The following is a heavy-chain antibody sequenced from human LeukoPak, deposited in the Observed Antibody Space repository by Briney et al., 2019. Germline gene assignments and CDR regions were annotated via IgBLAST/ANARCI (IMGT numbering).Heavy chain of an antibody. CDR1: GGSISSYY. J-gene: IGHJ5*02. CDR3: ARGGSTSLAPFDP. CDR2: IYYSGST. D-gene: IGHD2-2*01. Sequence: SETLSLTCTVSGGSISSYYWSWIRRPPGKGLEWIGYIYYSGSTNYNPSLKSRVTISVDTSKNQFSLKLSSVTAADTAVYYCARGGSTSLAPFDPWGQGTLVTVSS. V-gene: IGHV4-59*01.